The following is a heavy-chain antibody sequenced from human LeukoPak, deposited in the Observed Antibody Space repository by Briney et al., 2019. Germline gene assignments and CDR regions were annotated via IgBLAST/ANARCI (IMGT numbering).Heavy chain of an antibody. D-gene: IGHD1-20*01. CDR2: MRHDGSNK. CDR1: GFTFSSYG. CDR3: AKDDPYNWYYMDV. V-gene: IGHV3-30*02. J-gene: IGHJ6*03. Sequence: PGGSLRLSCAASGFTFSSYGMHWVRQAPGKGLEWVAFMRHDGSNKYYADSVRGRFTISRDNSKNTLYLQMNSLRAEDTAVYYCAKDDPYNWYYMDVWGKGTTITVSS.